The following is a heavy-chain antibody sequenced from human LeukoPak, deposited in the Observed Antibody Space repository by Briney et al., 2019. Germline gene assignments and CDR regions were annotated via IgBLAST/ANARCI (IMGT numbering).Heavy chain of an antibody. D-gene: IGHD3-10*01. J-gene: IGHJ4*02. V-gene: IGHV3-23*01. Sequence: GGSLRLSCAASGFTFSSFGMSWVRQAPGKGLEWVSAISSTGGTAYYADSVNGRFTISRDNSKNKLYLQMNSLRAEDTAVYYCVRERFHGSGAPKFDYWGQGTLVTVSS. CDR2: ISSTGGTA. CDR3: VRERFHGSGAPKFDY. CDR1: GFTFSSFG.